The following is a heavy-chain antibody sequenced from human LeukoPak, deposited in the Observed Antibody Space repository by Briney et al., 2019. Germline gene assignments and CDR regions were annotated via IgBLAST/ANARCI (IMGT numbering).Heavy chain of an antibody. V-gene: IGHV3-48*01. CDR3: ASSPLTFGGVIVPEYFDY. D-gene: IGHD3-16*02. Sequence: GGSLRLSCAASGFTFSSYSMNWVRQAPGKGLEWVSYISSSSSTIYYADSVKGRFTISRDNAKNSLYLQMNSLRVEDTAVYYCASSPLTFGGVIVPEYFDYWGQGTLVTVSS. CDR1: GFTFSSYS. CDR2: ISSSSSTI. J-gene: IGHJ4*02.